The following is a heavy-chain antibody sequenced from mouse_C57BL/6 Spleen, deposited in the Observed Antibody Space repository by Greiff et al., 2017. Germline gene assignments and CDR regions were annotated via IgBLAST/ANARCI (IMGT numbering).Heavy chain of an antibody. CDR1: GYTFTSYW. V-gene: IGHV1-74*01. CDR2: IHPSDSDT. Sequence: QVQLQQPGAELVKPGASVKVSCKASGYTFTSYWMPWVKQRPGQGLEWIGRIHPSDSDTNYNQKFKGKATLTVDKSSSTAYMQLSSLTSEDSAVYYCAIPLTTVVPHWYFDVWGTGTTVTVSS. J-gene: IGHJ1*03. CDR3: AIPLTTVVPHWYFDV. D-gene: IGHD1-1*01.